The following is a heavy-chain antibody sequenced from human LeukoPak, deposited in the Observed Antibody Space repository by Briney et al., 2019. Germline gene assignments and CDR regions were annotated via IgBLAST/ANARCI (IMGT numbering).Heavy chain of an antibody. CDR2: IKQDGSEK. J-gene: IGHJ3*02. V-gene: IGHV3-7*01. D-gene: IGHD3-3*01. CDR1: GFTFSSYW. CDR3: ARVHYKPRRITIFGVVRDAFDI. Sequence: GGSLRLSCAASGFTFSSYWMSWVRQAPGKGLEWVANIKQDGSEKYYVDSVKGRFTISRDNAKNSLYLQMNSLRAEDTAVYYCARVHYKPRRITIFGVVRDAFDIWGQGTMVTVSS.